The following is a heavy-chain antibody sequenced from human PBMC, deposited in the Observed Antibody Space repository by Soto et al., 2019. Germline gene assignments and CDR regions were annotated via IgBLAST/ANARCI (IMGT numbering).Heavy chain of an antibody. CDR2: MGTAGDT. CDR1: GFTFSSYD. V-gene: IGHV3-13*01. CDR3: ARGDVAAASSYYYGMDV. Sequence: GGSLRLSCAASGFTFSSYDMHWVRQATGKGLEWVSAMGTAGDTYYPGSVKGRFTSSRENAKNSLYLQMNSLRAEDTAVYYCARGDVAAASSYYYGMDVWGQGITVTVSS. D-gene: IGHD6-13*01. J-gene: IGHJ6*02.